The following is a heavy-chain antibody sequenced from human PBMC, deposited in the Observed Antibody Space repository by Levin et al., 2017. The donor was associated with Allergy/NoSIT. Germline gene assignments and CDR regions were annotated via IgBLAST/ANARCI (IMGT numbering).Heavy chain of an antibody. D-gene: IGHD2-15*01. CDR2: IKQDGSEE. Sequence: GESLKISCVASGFSFSGYWMSWVRQAPGKGLEWVANIKQDGSEENYVDSVKGRFTISRDNARNSLYLQVNSLRAEDTGVYYCARDRFPLGGRGYSDYWGQGTLVTVSS. CDR3: ARDRFPLGGRGYSDY. V-gene: IGHV3-7*01. CDR1: GFSFSGYW. J-gene: IGHJ4*02.